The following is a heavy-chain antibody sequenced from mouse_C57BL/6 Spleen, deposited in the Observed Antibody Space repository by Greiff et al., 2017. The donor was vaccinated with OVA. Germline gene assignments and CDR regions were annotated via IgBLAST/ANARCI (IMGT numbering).Heavy chain of an antibody. CDR1: GFTFSSYA. J-gene: IGHJ4*01. CDR2: ISDGGSYT. CDR3: ARGGYYYGSSPYAMDY. D-gene: IGHD1-1*01. V-gene: IGHV5-4*01. Sequence: EVQRVESGGGLVKPGGSLKLSCAASGFTFSSYAMSWVRQTPEKRLEWVATISDGGSYTYYPDNVKGRFTISRDNAKNNLYLQMSHLKSEDTATYYCARGGYYYGSSPYAMDYWGQGTSVTVSS.